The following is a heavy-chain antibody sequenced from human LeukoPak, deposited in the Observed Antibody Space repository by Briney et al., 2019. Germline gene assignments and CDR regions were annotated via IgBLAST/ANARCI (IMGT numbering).Heavy chain of an antibody. CDR1: GGSISSYR. CDR2: IYTTGTT. J-gene: IGHJ4*02. Sequence: SETLSLTCSVSGGSISSYRWSWIRQPAGKGLEWIGRIYTTGTTNYNPSLRSRVTMSVDTSKNQFSLKLSSVTAADTAVYYCARGTYFDSLTDYSPGTFDYWGQGTLVTVSS. V-gene: IGHV4-4*07. D-gene: IGHD3-9*01. CDR3: ARGTYFDSLTDYSPGTFDY.